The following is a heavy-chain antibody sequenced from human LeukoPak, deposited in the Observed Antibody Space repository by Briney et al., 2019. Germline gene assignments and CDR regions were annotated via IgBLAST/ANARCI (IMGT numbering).Heavy chain of an antibody. V-gene: IGHV3-9*01. D-gene: IGHD3-10*01. CDR2: ISWNSGSI. Sequence: GRSLRLSCAASGFTFDDYAMHWVRQAPGKGLEWVSGISWNSGSIGYADSVKGRFTISRDNAKNSLYLQMNSLRAEDTALYYCAKGSATPYYFDYWAREPWSPSPQ. CDR3: AKGSATPYYFDY. CDR1: GFTFDDYA. J-gene: IGHJ4*02.